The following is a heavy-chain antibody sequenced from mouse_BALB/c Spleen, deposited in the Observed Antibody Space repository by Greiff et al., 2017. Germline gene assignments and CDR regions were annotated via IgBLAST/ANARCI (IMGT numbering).Heavy chain of an antibody. D-gene: IGHD2-4*01. CDR2: ISDGGSYT. CDR1: GFTFSDYY. J-gene: IGHJ4*01. CDR3: ARDPYDYDGAMDY. Sequence: DVMLVESGGGLVKPGGSLKLSCAASGFTFSDYYMYWVRQTPEKRLEWVATISDGGSYTYYPDSVKGRFTISRDNAKNNLYLQMSSLKSEDTAMYYCARDPYDYDGAMDYWGQGTSVTVSS. V-gene: IGHV5-4*02.